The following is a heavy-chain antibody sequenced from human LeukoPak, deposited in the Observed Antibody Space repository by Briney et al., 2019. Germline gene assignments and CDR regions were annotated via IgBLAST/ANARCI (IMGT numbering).Heavy chain of an antibody. CDR1: GFTFSSYG. CDR3: VKATPGDSSGYYYPFRS. CDR2: ISGNGGST. J-gene: IGHJ5*02. V-gene: IGHV3-64D*09. Sequence: GRSLRLSCAASGFTFSSYGMHWVRQAPGKGLEYVSAISGNGGSTYYADSVKGRFTISRDNSKNTLYLQMSSLRAEDTAVHYCVKATPGDSSGYYYPFRSWGQGTLVTVSS. D-gene: IGHD3-22*01.